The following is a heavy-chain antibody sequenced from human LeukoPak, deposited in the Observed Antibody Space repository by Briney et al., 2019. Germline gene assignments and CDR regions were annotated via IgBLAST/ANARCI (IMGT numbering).Heavy chain of an antibody. J-gene: IGHJ6*03. V-gene: IGHV4-61*02. CDR1: GGSISSGSYY. CDR2: IYTSGST. D-gene: IGHD3-3*01. Sequence: SETLSLTCTVSGGSISSGSYYWSWIRQPAGKGLEWIGRIYTSGSTNYNPSLRSRVTISVDTSKNQFSLKLSSVTAADTAVYYCARDGQYYDFWSGCRYYYMDVWGKGTMVTVSS. CDR3: ARDGQYYDFWSGCRYYYMDV.